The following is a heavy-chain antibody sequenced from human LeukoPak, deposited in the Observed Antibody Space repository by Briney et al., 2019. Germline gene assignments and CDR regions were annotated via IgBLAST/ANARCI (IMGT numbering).Heavy chain of an antibody. J-gene: IGHJ5*02. D-gene: IGHD3-9*01. CDR3: ASRAIDWYRDASLFDP. Sequence: QSGGSLRLSCAASGFTFSSYSMNWVRQAPGKGLEWLSYISRDSKTTYYADSVKGRFTISRDNAKNSLYLQLNSLRAEDTAVYYCASRAIDWYRDASLFDPWGQGTLVTVSS. CDR2: ISRDSKTT. CDR1: GFTFSSYS. V-gene: IGHV3-48*04.